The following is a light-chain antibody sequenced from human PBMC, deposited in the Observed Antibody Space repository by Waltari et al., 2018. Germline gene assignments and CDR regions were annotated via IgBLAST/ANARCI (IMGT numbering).Light chain of an antibody. Sequence: DIQMTQSPSTLSASVVGSVTITCRASQSISNWLAWYQQKPGKAPKLLIYKASTLESGVPSRFSGSGSGTEFTLTISSLQPDDFASYYCQQYDSNPLTFGGGTKVEV. V-gene: IGKV1-5*03. J-gene: IGKJ4*01. CDR1: QSISNW. CDR2: KAS. CDR3: QQYDSNPLT.